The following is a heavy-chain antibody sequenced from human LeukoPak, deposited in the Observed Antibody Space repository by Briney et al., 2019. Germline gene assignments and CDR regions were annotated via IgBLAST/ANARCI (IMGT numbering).Heavy chain of an antibody. V-gene: IGHV4-59*08. CDR3: ARHLDYYGSGIYEY. CDR1: GFTVSNYY. J-gene: IGHJ4*02. CDR2: IYYSGST. D-gene: IGHD3-10*01. Sequence: GSLRLSCAASGFTVSNYYMSWIRQPPGKGLEWIGYIYYSGSTNYNPSLKSRVTISVDTSKNQFSLKLSSVTAADTAVYYCARHLDYYGSGIYEYWGQGTLVTVSS.